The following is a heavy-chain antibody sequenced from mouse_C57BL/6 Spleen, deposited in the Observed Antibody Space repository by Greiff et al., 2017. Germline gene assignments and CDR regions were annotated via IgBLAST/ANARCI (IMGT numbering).Heavy chain of an antibody. J-gene: IGHJ4*01. D-gene: IGHD2-5*01. CDR3: ARPIYYSNYDYAMDY. CDR1: GFNIKNTY. CDR2: IDPANGNT. V-gene: IGHV14-3*01. Sequence: DVQLQESVAELVRPGASVKLSCTASGFNIKNTYMHWVKQRPEQGLEWIGRIDPANGNTKYAPKFQGKATITADTSSNTAYLQLSSLASEDTAIYYSARPIYYSNYDYAMDYWGQGTSVTVSS.